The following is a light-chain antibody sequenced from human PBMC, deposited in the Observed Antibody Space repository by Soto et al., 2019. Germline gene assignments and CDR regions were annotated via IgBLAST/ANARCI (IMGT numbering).Light chain of an antibody. CDR1: QGISSY. Sequence: DIQLTQSPSFLSASVGDRVTITCRASQGISSYLAWYQQKPGKAPELLIYAASTLQSGVPSRFSGSGSGTEFTLTSSSLQHEDFATYFCQQLNTYPITFGQGTRLEIK. CDR3: QQLNTYPIT. CDR2: AAS. V-gene: IGKV1-9*01. J-gene: IGKJ5*01.